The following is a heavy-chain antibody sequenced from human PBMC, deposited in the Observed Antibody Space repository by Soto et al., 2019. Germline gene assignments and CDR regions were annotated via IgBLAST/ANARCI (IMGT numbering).Heavy chain of an antibody. CDR1: GFTFSSCT. CDR2: ISPSTSHI. Sequence: EVHLVESGGGLGKPGGSLRLSCAVSGFTFSSCTMNWVRQAPGKGLEWVSSISPSTSHIYYADSVKGRFTSSRDNAKNSLFLQVNSLRAEDTAVYYCSGCSGGACHQNYGMDVWGQGTTVTVSS. D-gene: IGHD2-15*01. V-gene: IGHV3-21*01. J-gene: IGHJ6*02. CDR3: SGCSGGACHQNYGMDV.